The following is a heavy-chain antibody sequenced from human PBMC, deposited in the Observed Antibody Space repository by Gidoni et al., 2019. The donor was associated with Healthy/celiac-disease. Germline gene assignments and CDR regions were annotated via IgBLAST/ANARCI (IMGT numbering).Heavy chain of an antibody. CDR1: GGSFSGYS. V-gene: IGHV4-34*01. J-gene: IGHJ6*02. Sequence: QVQLQQWGAGLLKPSETLSLTCAVYGGSFSGYSWSWIRQPPGKGLEWIGEINHSGSTNYNPSLKSRVTISVDTSKNQFSLKLSSVTAADTAVYYCARGRRGSYGYYYYYYGMDVWGQGTTVTVSS. CDR2: INHSGST. D-gene: IGHD5-18*01. CDR3: ARGRRGSYGYYYYYYGMDV.